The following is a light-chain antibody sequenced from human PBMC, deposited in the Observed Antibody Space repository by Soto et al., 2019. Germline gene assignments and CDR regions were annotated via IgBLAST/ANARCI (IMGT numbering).Light chain of an antibody. CDR1: SSDVGGYNY. CDR2: EVS. V-gene: IGLV2-8*01. J-gene: IGLJ1*01. Sequence: QSALTQPPSASGSPGQSVTISCTGTSSDVGGYNYVSWYQQHPGKAPELMIYEVSKRPSGVPDRFSGSKSGNTASLTVSGLQAEDEADYYCSSFAGSNNFKVFGAGTKLTVL. CDR3: SSFAGSNNFKV.